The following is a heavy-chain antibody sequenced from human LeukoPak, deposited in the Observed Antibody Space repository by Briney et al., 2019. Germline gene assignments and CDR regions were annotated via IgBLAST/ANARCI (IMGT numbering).Heavy chain of an antibody. J-gene: IGHJ4*02. CDR3: ARYCSSTTCYDY. D-gene: IGHD2-2*01. CDR2: ISSSSSYT. CDR1: GFTXSDYY. Sequence: GGSLRLSCAASGFTXSDYYMSXXXQXPGKGLEWVSYISSSSSYTNYADSVKGRFTISRDNAKNSLYLQMNSLRAEDAAVYYCARYCSSTTCYDYWGQGTLVTVSS. V-gene: IGHV3-11*03.